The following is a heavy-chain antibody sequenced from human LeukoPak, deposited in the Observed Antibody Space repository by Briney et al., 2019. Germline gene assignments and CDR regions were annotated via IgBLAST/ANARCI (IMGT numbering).Heavy chain of an antibody. Sequence: SQTLSLTCTVSGGSISSGGYYWSWIRQHPGKGLEWIGYIYYSGSTYYSPSLKSRVTISVDTSKNQFSLKLSSVTAADTAVYYCARSIYGDWYYFDYWGQGTLVTVSS. V-gene: IGHV4-31*03. J-gene: IGHJ4*02. CDR3: ARSIYGDWYYFDY. CDR2: IYYSGST. D-gene: IGHD4-17*01. CDR1: GGSISSGGYY.